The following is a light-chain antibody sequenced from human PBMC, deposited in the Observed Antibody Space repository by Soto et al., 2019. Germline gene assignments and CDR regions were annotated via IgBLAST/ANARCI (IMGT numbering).Light chain of an antibody. CDR2: KAS. J-gene: IGKJ4*01. Sequence: IQLTQSPSSLSASVGDRVTITCRASQSINTWLAWYQQRPGKAPKLLIYKASSLEGGVPSRFSGSGSGTEFTLTISSLQPDDFGTYYCQQYDTFPLTFGGGTKVDIK. V-gene: IGKV1-5*03. CDR3: QQYDTFPLT. CDR1: QSINTW.